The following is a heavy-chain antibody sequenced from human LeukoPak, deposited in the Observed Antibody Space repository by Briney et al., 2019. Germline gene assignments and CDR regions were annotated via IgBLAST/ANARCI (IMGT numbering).Heavy chain of an antibody. D-gene: IGHD4-17*01. V-gene: IGHV3-7*04. CDR1: GFTFSNYW. Sequence: PGGSLRLSCAASGFTFSNYWMTWVRQAPGKGLEWVANIKHDGSEEYYVDSVKGRFTISRDNAKNSQYLQLNSLRAEDTAVYYCARYGYGNNYDYWGQGTLVTVSS. J-gene: IGHJ4*02. CDR3: ARYGYGNNYDY. CDR2: IKHDGSEE.